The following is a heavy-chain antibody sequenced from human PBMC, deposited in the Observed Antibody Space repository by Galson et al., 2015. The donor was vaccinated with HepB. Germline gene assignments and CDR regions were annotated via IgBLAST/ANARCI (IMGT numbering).Heavy chain of an antibody. Sequence: SLRLSCAASGFTFSSYAMHWVRQAPGKGLEYVSAISRSGDTTYYADSVKGRFTISRDNSKNTLYFQMSRLRAEDTAMYYCVKSGDKWLRFSHNFDNWGQGTLVTVSS. CDR3: VKSGDKWLRFSHNFDN. CDR2: ISRSGDTT. CDR1: GFTFSSYA. J-gene: IGHJ4*02. V-gene: IGHV3-64D*06. D-gene: IGHD5-12*01.